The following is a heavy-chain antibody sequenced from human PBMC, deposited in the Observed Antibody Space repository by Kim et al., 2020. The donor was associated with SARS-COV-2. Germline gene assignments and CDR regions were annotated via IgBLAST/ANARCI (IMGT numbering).Heavy chain of an antibody. CDR2: IDYSGST. Sequence: SETLSLTCTVSGGSISSGGYYWSWIRQHPGKGLEWIGYIDYSGSTYSNPSHKSRVTISVETSKNQFSLKLSSVTAADTAVYYCARIISMVRGVITHFDHWGQGTLVTVSS. V-gene: IGHV4-31*03. CDR1: GGSISSGGYY. J-gene: IGHJ4*02. D-gene: IGHD3-10*01. CDR3: ARIISMVRGVITHFDH.